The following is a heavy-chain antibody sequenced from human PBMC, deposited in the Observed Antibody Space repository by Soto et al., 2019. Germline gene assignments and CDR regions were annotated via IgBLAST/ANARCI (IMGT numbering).Heavy chain of an antibody. V-gene: IGHV4-30-4*01. Sequence: LSLTCTVSGVSVSSGDYYWSWIRQPPGKGLEWIGYIYYTGRTYYNPSLKSRVIISVDTSKNQFSLKLSSVTAAEKAVYYCARAHYDILTGYPTHAFDIWGQGTMVTV. D-gene: IGHD3-9*01. CDR3: ARAHYDILTGYPTHAFDI. J-gene: IGHJ3*02. CDR2: IYYTGRT. CDR1: GVSVSSGDYY.